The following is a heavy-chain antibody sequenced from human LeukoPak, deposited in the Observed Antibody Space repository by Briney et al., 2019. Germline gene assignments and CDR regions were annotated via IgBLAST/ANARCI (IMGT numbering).Heavy chain of an antibody. J-gene: IGHJ4*02. D-gene: IGHD6-13*01. V-gene: IGHV3-30*01. CDR2: ISYDGSNK. CDR1: GFTFSSYA. CDR3: ARGGPRYSSSWYYFDY. Sequence: PGGSLRLSCAASGFTFSSYAMHWVRQAPGKGLEWVAVISYDGSNKCYADSVKGRFTISRDNSKNTLYLQMNSLRAEDTAVYYCARGGPRYSSSWYYFDYWGQGTLVTVSS.